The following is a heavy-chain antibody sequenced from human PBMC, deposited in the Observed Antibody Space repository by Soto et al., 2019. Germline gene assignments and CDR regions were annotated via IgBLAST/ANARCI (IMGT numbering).Heavy chain of an antibody. CDR3: AKDHSLGGPFDP. CDR2: ISAYNGNT. D-gene: IGHD3-16*01. J-gene: IGHJ5*02. Sequence: ASVKVSCKASGYTFTSYGISWVRQAPGQGLEWMGWISAYNGNTNYAQKLQGRVTMTTDTSTSTAYLELRSLRSDDTAVYYCAKDHSLGGPFDPGGKGTLVTVP. CDR1: GYTFTSYG. V-gene: IGHV1-18*01.